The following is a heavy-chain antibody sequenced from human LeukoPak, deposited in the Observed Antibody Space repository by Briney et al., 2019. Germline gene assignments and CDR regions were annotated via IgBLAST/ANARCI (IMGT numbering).Heavy chain of an antibody. CDR3: ARSWTYYYDSSGYHNWFDP. CDR1: GGSISSSSYY. J-gene: IGHJ5*02. Sequence: SETLSLTCTVSGGSISSSSYYWGWIRQPPGKGLEWIGSIYYSGSTYYNPSLKSRVTISVDTSKNQFSLKLSSVTAADTAVYYCARSWTYYYDSSGYHNWFDPWGQGTLVTVSS. V-gene: IGHV4-39*01. D-gene: IGHD3-22*01. CDR2: IYYSGST.